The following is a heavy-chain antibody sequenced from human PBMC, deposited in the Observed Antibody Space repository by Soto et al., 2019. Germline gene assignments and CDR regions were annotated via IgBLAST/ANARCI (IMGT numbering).Heavy chain of an antibody. CDR2: IYYSGST. J-gene: IGHJ5*02. V-gene: IGHV4-39*01. D-gene: IGHD3-16*01. CDR3: ARHLLEDDYVWGSYPPGWFDP. CDR1: GGSISSSSYY. Sequence: SETLSLTCTVSGGSISSSSYYWGWIRQPPGKGLEWIGSIYYSGSTYYNPSLKSRVTISVDTSKNQFSLKLSSVTAVDTAVYYCARHLLEDDYVWGSYPPGWFDPWGQGTLVTVSS.